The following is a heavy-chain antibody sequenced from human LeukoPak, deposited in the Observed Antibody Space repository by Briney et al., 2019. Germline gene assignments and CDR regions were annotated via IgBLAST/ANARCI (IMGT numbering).Heavy chain of an antibody. D-gene: IGHD2-2*01. CDR3: AKDGPLGYCSSTSCYPYYYYYYYMDV. V-gene: IGHV3-74*03. J-gene: IGHJ6*03. CDR2: IKPDGAST. CDR1: GFTFSYYW. Sequence: GGSLRLSCAASGFTFSYYWMHWVRQAPGKGLVLVARIKPDGASTTYADSVKGRFTISRDNAKNTLYLQMNSLRVEDTAVYYCAKDGPLGYCSSTSCYPYYYYYYYMDVWGKGTTVTVSS.